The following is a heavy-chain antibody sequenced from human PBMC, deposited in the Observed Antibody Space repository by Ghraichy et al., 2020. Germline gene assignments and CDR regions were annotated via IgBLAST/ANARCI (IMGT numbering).Heavy chain of an antibody. J-gene: IGHJ5*02. V-gene: IGHV1-2*02. D-gene: IGHD2-8*01. Sequence: ASVKVSCKASGYTFTGYYMHWVRQAPGQGLEWMGWINPNSGGTNYAQKFQGRVTMTRDTSISTAYMELSRLRSDDTAVYYCAREGYCTNGVCYHSNWFDPWGQGTLVTVSS. CDR3: AREGYCTNGVCYHSNWFDP. CDR2: INPNSGGT. CDR1: GYTFTGYY.